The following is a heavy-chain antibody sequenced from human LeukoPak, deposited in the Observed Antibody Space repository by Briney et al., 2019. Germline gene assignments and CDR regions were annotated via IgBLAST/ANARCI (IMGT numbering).Heavy chain of an antibody. CDR1: RYVFSSYG. Sequence: GASVKVSCKASRYVFSSYGITWVRQAPGQGLEWMGWISGYSGNTNYAQKLQGRVTITTDTSTSTAYMELRSLRSDDTAVYYCARDCSSTSCIFDYWGQGTLVTVSS. CDR3: ARDCSSTSCIFDY. V-gene: IGHV1-18*01. D-gene: IGHD2-2*01. CDR2: ISGYSGNT. J-gene: IGHJ4*02.